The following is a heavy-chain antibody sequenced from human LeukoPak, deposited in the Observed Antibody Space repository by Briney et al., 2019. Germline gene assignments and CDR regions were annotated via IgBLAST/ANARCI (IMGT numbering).Heavy chain of an antibody. CDR1: GFTFSSYW. CDR2: ISSDGSST. CDR3: ARALPPSVNTPWK. V-gene: IGHV3-74*01. D-gene: IGHD1-1*01. Sequence: GGSLRLSCAASGFTFSSYWMHWVRQAPGKRLVWVSRISSDGSSTSYADSVKGRFTIFRDNAKNTLYPQMNSLGAEDTAVYYCARALPPSVNTPWKWGQGTQVTVSS. J-gene: IGHJ4*02.